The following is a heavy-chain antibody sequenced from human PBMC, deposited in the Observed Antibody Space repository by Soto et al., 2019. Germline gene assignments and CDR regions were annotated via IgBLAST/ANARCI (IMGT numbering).Heavy chain of an antibody. CDR1: GFTFSNAW. CDR3: YTEHTLFMAH. J-gene: IGHJ4*02. Sequence: EAQLVESGGGLATPGESLRLSCVASGFTFSNAWMSWVRQVPGKGLEWIGRTTSKSAGATTAYAAPVTGRFTVSRDDLKNTLYLQVNSLKTEDTGIYYCYTEHTLFMAHWGQGTLVTVSS. CDR2: TTSKSAGATT. V-gene: IGHV3-15*01.